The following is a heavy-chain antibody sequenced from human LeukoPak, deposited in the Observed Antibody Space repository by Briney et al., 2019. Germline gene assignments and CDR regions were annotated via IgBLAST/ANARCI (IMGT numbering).Heavy chain of an antibody. CDR1: GFTFSGYW. Sequence: GGSLRLSCAASGFTFSGYWMSWVRQAPGKGLEWVANIKQDGSEKNYVDSVKGRFTISRDNAKNSLYLQMNSLRAEDAAVYYCARDRGIVVTIKPHWGQGTLVTVSS. CDR3: ARDRGIVVTIKPH. J-gene: IGHJ4*02. D-gene: IGHD5-12*01. V-gene: IGHV3-7*01. CDR2: IKQDGSEK.